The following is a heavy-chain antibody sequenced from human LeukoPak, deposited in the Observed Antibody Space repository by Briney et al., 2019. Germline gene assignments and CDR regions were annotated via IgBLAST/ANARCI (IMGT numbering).Heavy chain of an antibody. CDR3: AKDYSYYAFDY. CDR2: IYSGGST. Sequence: GGSLRLSCAASGFXVSSHYITWVRQAPGKGLECVSIIYSGGSTYYADSVKGRFTISRDNSKNTLHLQMNSLRAEDTAVYYCAKDYSYYAFDYWGQGTLVTVSS. D-gene: IGHD4-11*01. CDR1: GFXVSSHY. J-gene: IGHJ4*02. V-gene: IGHV3-66*01.